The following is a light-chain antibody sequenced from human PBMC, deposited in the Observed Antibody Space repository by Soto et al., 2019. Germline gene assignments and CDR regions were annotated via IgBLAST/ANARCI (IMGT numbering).Light chain of an antibody. Sequence: DIHMTQSPSTLSASVGDRVIITCRDSQSVSGWLAWYRQKTGKAPELLIYSASTLETGVPSMFSGSRSGTDFTLTVSSLQREDFATYYFQQYERYPLTFGGGTKVEIK. J-gene: IGKJ4*01. V-gene: IGKV1-5*03. CDR3: QQYERYPLT. CDR1: QSVSGW. CDR2: SAS.